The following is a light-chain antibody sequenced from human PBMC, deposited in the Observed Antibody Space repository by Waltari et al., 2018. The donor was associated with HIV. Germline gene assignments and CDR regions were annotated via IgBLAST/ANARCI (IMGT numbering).Light chain of an antibody. V-gene: IGLV3-19*01. Sequence: SSELTQDPAVSVALGQTVKITCQGDNLRTYYASWYQQKPGQVPVLVSYGKNRRPSEIPDRFSSSASRNKAFLTITGAQAEDEAEYYCKTRDRSGNLYVFGTGTTVTVL. CDR2: GKN. CDR3: KTRDRSGNLYV. CDR1: NLRTYY. J-gene: IGLJ1*01.